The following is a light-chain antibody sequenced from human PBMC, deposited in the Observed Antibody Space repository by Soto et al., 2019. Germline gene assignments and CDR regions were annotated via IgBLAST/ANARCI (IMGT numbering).Light chain of an antibody. CDR3: SSYTINTTPV. V-gene: IGLV2-14*03. CDR1: SSDVGTYNY. Sequence: QSVLTQPASVSGSPGQSITISCTGTSSDVGTYNYVSWYQQHPGKAPKLMIYDVTNRPPGVTSRFSGSKSGNTASLTISGLQAEDEADYYCSSYTINTTPVFGGGTQLTVL. J-gene: IGLJ2*01. CDR2: DVT.